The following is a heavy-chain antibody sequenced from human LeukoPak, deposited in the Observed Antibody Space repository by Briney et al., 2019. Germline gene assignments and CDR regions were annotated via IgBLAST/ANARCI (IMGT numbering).Heavy chain of an antibody. V-gene: IGHV3-7*01. J-gene: IGHJ4*02. CDR1: GFTFRNYW. CDR2: IKRDGSKK. CDR3: AGRSGSFDQ. Sequence: GGSLRLSCAASGFTFRNYWMSWVRQAPGKGLEWVANIKRDGSKKNYLDSVKGRFTISRDNSQNSLYLQMNSLRVGDTAVYYCAGRSGSFDQWGQGTLVTVSS. D-gene: IGHD3-10*01.